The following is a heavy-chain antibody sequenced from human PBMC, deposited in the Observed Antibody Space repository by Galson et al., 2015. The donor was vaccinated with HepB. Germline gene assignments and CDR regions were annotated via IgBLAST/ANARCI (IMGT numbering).Heavy chain of an antibody. D-gene: IGHD2-2*01. Sequence: SVKVSCKASGYTFTSYYMHWVRQAPGQGLEWMGGIIPIFGTANYAQKFQGRVTITADESTSTAYMELSSLRSEDTAVYYCAVVVPDVAMDVWGQGTTVTVSS. CDR1: GYTFTSYY. V-gene: IGHV1-69*13. CDR3: AVVVPDVAMDV. CDR2: IIPIFGTA. J-gene: IGHJ6*02.